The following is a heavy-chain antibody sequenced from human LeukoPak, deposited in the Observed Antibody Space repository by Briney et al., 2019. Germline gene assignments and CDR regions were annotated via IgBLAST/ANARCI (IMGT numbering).Heavy chain of an antibody. CDR3: ARDRAYDILTGYYDDAFDI. CDR1: GGSISSSNW. V-gene: IGHV4-4*02. CDR2: IYHSGST. Sequence: SGTLSLTCAVSGGSISSSNWWSWVRQPPGKGLEWIGEIYHSGSTNYNPSLKSRVTISVDKSKNQFSLELSSVTAADTAVYYCARDRAYDILTGYYDDAFDIWGQGTMVTVSS. J-gene: IGHJ3*02. D-gene: IGHD3-9*01.